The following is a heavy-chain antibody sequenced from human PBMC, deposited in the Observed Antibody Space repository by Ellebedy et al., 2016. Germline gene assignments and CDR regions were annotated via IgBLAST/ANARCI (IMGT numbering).Heavy chain of an antibody. CDR2: FYYTGMT. CDR1: SGSINSPYYY. J-gene: IGHJ4*02. V-gene: IGHV4-39*07. D-gene: IGHD2-21*01. CDR3: ARGLTPHFDS. Sequence: SETLSLTCTVSSGSINSPYYYWGWFRQPPGKGLEWIGSFYYTGMTRYNPSLKNRVTMSVDTSNNHFFLKLTSVTAADTGVYYCARGLTPHFDSWGQGTLVTVSS.